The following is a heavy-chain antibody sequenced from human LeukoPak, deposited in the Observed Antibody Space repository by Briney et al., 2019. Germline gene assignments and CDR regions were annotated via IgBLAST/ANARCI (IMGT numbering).Heavy chain of an antibody. J-gene: IGHJ3*02. V-gene: IGHV3-30*04. CDR3: ARTADSGYPHDAFDI. CDR1: GFTFSSYA. Sequence: PGRSLRLSCAASGFTFSSYAMHWVRQAPGKGLEWVAVISYDGSNKYYADSVKGRFTISRDNSKNTLYLQMNSLRAEDTAVYYCARTADSGYPHDAFDIWGQGTMVTVSS. CDR2: ISYDGSNK. D-gene: IGHD5-12*01.